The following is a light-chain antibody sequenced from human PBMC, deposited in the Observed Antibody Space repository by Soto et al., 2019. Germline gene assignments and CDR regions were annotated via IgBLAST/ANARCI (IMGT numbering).Light chain of an antibody. CDR2: GAT. CDR3: QQYNNWPPRFT. V-gene: IGKV3-15*01. CDR1: ATLSNN. J-gene: IGKJ3*01. Sequence: EIVMTQSPATLSVSPGDRVTLSCRASATLSNNLAWFHQKPGQAPRLLIYGATTRATGIPARFSGSGSGTEFTLTISSLQSEDFAIYYCQQYNNWPPRFTFGPGTRVDIK.